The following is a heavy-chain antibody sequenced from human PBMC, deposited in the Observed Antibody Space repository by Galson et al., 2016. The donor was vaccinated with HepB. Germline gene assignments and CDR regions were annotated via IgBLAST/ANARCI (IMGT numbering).Heavy chain of an antibody. D-gene: IGHD3-3*01. CDR3: AKEPNYDFWSGHPFDY. J-gene: IGHJ4*02. CDR1: GFTFSSYA. Sequence: SLRLSCAASGFTFSSYALSSVRQAPGKGLEWVSVISGSGGTTYYADSVKGRFTISRDNSKNALYLQMNSLRAEDTAVYYCAKEPNYDFWSGHPFDYWGQGTLVTVSS. V-gene: IGHV3-23*01. CDR2: ISGSGGTT.